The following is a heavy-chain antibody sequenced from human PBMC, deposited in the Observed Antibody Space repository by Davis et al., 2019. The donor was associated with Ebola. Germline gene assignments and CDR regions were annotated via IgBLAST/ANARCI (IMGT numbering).Heavy chain of an antibody. CDR1: GFTFSSYA. CDR2: IKQDGSEK. Sequence: GESLKISCAASGFTFSSYAMHWVRQAPGKGLEWVANIKQDGSEKYCVDSVKGRFTISRDNAKNSLYLQMNSLRAEDTAVYYCARGSRQLGIVVAYWGQGTLVTVSS. D-gene: IGHD6-13*01. J-gene: IGHJ4*02. CDR3: ARGSRQLGIVVAY. V-gene: IGHV3-7*01.